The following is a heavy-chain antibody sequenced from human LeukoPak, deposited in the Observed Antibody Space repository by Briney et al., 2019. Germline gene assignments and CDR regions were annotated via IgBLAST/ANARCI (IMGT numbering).Heavy chain of an antibody. D-gene: IGHD5-12*01. CDR2: RNQGGSVK. V-gene: IGHV3-7*01. CDR1: GFTFRSYW. J-gene: IGHJ4*02. CDR3: ARVGYSGWNLEY. Sequence: GGSLRLSCAASGFTFRSYWISWVRQAPGKGLEWVANRNQGGSVKYYVDSVKGRFTISRDDAKNSLYVQMNSLRDEDTAVYYCARVGYSGWNLEYWGQGTLVTVSS.